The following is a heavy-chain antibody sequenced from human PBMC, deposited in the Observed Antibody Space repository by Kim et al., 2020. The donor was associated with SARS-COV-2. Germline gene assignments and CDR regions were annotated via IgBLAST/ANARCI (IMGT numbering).Heavy chain of an antibody. D-gene: IGHD6-19*01. Sequence: ASVKVSCKVSGYTLTELSMHWVRQAPGKGLEWMGGFDPEDGETIYAQKFQGRVTMTEDTSTDTAYMELSSLRSEDTAVYYCATGPAVAGHEGVYYFDYWGQGTLVTVSS. CDR2: FDPEDGET. V-gene: IGHV1-24*01. CDR1: GYTLTELS. J-gene: IGHJ4*02. CDR3: ATGPAVAGHEGVYYFDY.